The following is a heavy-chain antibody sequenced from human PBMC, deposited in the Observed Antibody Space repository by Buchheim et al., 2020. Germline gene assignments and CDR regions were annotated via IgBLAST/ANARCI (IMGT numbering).Heavy chain of an antibody. D-gene: IGHD2-15*01. CDR1: GFTFSDYW. CDR3: AIDVTHPIDS. V-gene: IGHV3-7*01. Sequence: EVELVESGGTLVQPGGSLRLSCAASGFTFSDYWMTWVRQAPGKGLEWVANIKEDGSQKYYVASVKGRFNISSDKAKNSLFLQMNSLKVEDTAVYFCAIDVTHPIDSWGQGTL. CDR2: IKEDGSQK. J-gene: IGHJ4*02.